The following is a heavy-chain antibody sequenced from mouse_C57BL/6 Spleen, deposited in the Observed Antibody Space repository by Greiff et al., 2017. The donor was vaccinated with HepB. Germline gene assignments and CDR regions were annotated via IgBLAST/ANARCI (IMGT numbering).Heavy chain of an antibody. D-gene: IGHD4-1*01. CDR2: IYPGDGDT. CDR1: GYAFSSYW. V-gene: IGHV1-80*01. Sequence: QVQLKESGAELVKPGASVKISCKASGYAFSSYWMNWVKQRPGKGLEWIGQIYPGDGDTNYNGKFKGKATLTADKSSSTAYMQLSSLTSEDSAVYFCARDWDAYFDVWGTGTTVTVSS. CDR3: ARDWDAYFDV. J-gene: IGHJ1*03.